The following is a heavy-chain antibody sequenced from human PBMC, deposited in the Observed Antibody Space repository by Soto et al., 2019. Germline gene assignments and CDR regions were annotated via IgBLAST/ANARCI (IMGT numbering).Heavy chain of an antibody. J-gene: IGHJ4*02. Sequence: PGGSLRPSCAASGFTFSSYGMHWVRQAPGNGLEWVAVIWYAGSNNYYADSVKVRFTISSDNSKNTLYLQMNSLRAEDTAVYYCSRDSGITMIVATLGHLDYWGQGTLVTVSS. D-gene: IGHD3-22*01. CDR3: SRDSGITMIVATLGHLDY. V-gene: IGHV3-33*01. CDR1: GFTFSSYG. CDR2: IWYAGSNN.